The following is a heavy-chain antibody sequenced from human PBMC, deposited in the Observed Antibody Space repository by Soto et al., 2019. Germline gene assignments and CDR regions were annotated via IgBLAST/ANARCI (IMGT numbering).Heavy chain of an antibody. CDR3: AKSPRGEMATD. V-gene: IGHV1-18*01. CDR1: GYTFINYH. D-gene: IGHD5-12*01. Sequence: QVQLVQSGGEVKKPGASVTVSCKASGYTFINYHITWVRQAPGQGLEWMAWINTYSGMTDYAQRFQGRVTMTRDTSTSTAYMELRNLGSDDTAVYFCAKSPRGEMATDWGQGPLVTVSS. J-gene: IGHJ4*02. CDR2: INTYSGMT.